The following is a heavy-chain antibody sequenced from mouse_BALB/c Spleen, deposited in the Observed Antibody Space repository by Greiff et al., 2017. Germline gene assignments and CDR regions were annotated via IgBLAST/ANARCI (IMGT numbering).Heavy chain of an antibody. CDR3: AMIYYDYDGKAD. CDR2: IDPANGNT. D-gene: IGHD2-4*01. J-gene: IGHJ3*01. V-gene: IGHV14-3*02. Sequence: VQLQQSGAELVKPGASVKLSCTASGFNIKDTYMHWVKQRPEQGLEWIGRIDPANGNTKYDPKFQGKATITADTSSNTAYLQLSSLTAEDTAVYYCAMIYYDYDGKADWGQGTLVTVSA. CDR1: GFNIKDTY.